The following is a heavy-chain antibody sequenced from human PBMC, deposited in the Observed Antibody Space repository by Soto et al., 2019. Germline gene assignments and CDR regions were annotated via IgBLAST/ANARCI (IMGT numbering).Heavy chain of an antibody. J-gene: IGHJ6*02. Sequence: QVQLVQSGAEVKKPGASVKVSCKASGYTFTSYGISWVRQAPGQGLEWMGWISAYNGNTNYAQKLQGRVTMTTDTSTSTAYMERRRLRSDDTAVYYCASGRERLGYYYYGMDVWGQGTTVTVSS. CDR1: GYTFTSYG. CDR3: ASGRERLGYYYYGMDV. V-gene: IGHV1-18*01. CDR2: ISAYNGNT. D-gene: IGHD1-1*01.